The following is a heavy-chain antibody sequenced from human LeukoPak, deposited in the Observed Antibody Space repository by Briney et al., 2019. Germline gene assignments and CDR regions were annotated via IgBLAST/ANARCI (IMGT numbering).Heavy chain of an antibody. D-gene: IGHD3-22*01. CDR1: GYTFTSYG. V-gene: IGHV1-18*01. CDR3: ARDAAGYYYDSSGYYPIDY. Sequence: ASVKVSCKASGYTFTSYGISWVRQAPGQGLEWMGWISAYNGNTNYAQKLQGRVTMTTDTSTSTAYMELRSLRSDDTAVYYCARDAAGYYYDSSGYYPIDYWGQGTLVTVSS. J-gene: IGHJ4*02. CDR2: ISAYNGNT.